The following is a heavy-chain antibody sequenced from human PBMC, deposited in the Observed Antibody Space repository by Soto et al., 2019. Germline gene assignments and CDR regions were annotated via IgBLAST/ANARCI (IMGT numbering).Heavy chain of an antibody. CDR2: INHSGST. Sequence: QVQLQQWGAGLLKPSETLSLTCAVYGGSFSGYYWSWIRQPPGKGLEWIGEINHSGSTNYNPSLKSRVTISVDTSKNQFSLRLSSVTAADTAVYYCARGRPGVPYSRSWDRRMYNWFDPWGQGTLGTVSS. D-gene: IGHD6-13*01. CDR3: ARGRPGVPYSRSWDRRMYNWFDP. CDR1: GGSFSGYY. V-gene: IGHV4-34*01. J-gene: IGHJ5*02.